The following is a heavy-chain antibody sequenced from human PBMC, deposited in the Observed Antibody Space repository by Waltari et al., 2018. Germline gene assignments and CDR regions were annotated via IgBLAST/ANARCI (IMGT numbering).Heavy chain of an antibody. V-gene: IGHV2-5*02. D-gene: IGHD4-17*01. CDR2: IYWDDDK. CDR3: AHRLGRRGLGEVDY. CDR1: GFSLSTSGVG. J-gene: IGHJ4*02. Sequence: QITLKESGPTLVKPTQTLTLTCTFSGFSLSTSGVGVDWIRQPPGKALEWLALIYWDDDKRYSPSLRTRLTTTKDTSKNQVVLTMTNMDPVDTATYYCAHRLGRRGLGEVDYWGQGTLVTVSS.